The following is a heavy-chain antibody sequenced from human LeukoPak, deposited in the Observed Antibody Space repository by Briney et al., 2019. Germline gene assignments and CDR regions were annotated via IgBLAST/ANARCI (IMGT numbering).Heavy chain of an antibody. V-gene: IGHV3-21*01. CDR1: GFTFSSYT. Sequence: GGSLRLSCAASGFTFSSYTMNWVRQAPGKGLEWVSSISSSSSYIYYADSVKGRFTISRDNAKNSLYLQMNSLRAEDTAVYYCARAGLLRPYYFDYWGQGTLVTVSS. J-gene: IGHJ4*02. CDR2: ISSSSSYI. D-gene: IGHD2-15*01. CDR3: ARAGLLRPYYFDY.